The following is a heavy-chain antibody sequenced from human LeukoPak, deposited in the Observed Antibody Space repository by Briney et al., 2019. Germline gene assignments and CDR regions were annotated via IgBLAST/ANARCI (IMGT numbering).Heavy chain of an antibody. J-gene: IGHJ4*02. Sequence: GGSLRLSCAASGFTFSSYWMHWVRQAPGKGLVSVSRINSDGSSTSYADSVKGRFTISRDNAKNTLYLQMNSLRAEDTAVYYCARDKYRSGWSATVPRYWGQGTLVTVSS. V-gene: IGHV3-74*01. CDR1: GFTFSSYW. D-gene: IGHD6-19*01. CDR2: INSDGSST. CDR3: ARDKYRSGWSATVPRY.